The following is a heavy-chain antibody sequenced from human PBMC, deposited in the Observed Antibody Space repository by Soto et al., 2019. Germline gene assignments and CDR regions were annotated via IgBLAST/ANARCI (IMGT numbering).Heavy chain of an antibody. Sequence: QVQLQESGPGLVKPSGTLSLTCAVSGGSISSSNWWSWVRQPPGKGLEWIGEIYHSGSTNYNPSLKSRVTISVDKSKSQFSLKLSSVTAADTAVYYCASRSPKRAAARPPLDYWGQGTLVTVSS. V-gene: IGHV4-4*02. CDR3: ASRSPKRAAARPPLDY. D-gene: IGHD6-13*01. J-gene: IGHJ4*02. CDR1: GGSISSSNW. CDR2: IYHSGST.